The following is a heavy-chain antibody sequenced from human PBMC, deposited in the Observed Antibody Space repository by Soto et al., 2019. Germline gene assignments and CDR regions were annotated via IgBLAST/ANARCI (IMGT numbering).Heavy chain of an antibody. CDR3: AAGGGLPRYY. D-gene: IGHD5-12*01. Sequence: PSETLSLTCTVSGGSISSSDYNWGWIRQPPGKGLEWIGTIYYSGSTYYNPSLKSRVTISVDKSNNQFSLKLYSVTAADTAVYYCAAGGGLPRYYWGQGTLVTVSS. J-gene: IGHJ4*02. CDR2: IYYSGST. CDR1: GGSISSSDYN. V-gene: IGHV4-39*01.